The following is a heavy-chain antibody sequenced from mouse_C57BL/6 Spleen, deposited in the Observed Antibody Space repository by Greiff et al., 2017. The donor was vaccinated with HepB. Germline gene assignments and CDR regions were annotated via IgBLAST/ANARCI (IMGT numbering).Heavy chain of an antibody. J-gene: IGHJ3*01. CDR2: IHPSDSDN. CDR3: AIRATIYYDYDGGAWFAY. D-gene: IGHD2-4*01. Sequence: VQLQQPGAELVKPGASVKVSCKASGYTFTSYWMHWVKQRPGQGLEWIGRIHPSDSDNNYNQKFKGKATLTVDKSASTAYMQLSSLTSADSAGNYCAIRATIYYDYDGGAWFAYWGQGALVTVSA. V-gene: IGHV1-74*01. CDR1: GYTFTSYW.